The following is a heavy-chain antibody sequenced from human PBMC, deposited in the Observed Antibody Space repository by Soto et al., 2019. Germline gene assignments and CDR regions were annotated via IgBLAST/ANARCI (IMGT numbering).Heavy chain of an antibody. Sequence: QVQLQESGPGLVKPSQTLSLTCTVSGGSISSGDYYWSWIRQPPGKGLEWIGYIYYSGSTYYNPSLKSRVIISVDMSKNQFSLKMRSVTAADTAVYSCARGRGLEWHFDYWGQGTLVTVSS. D-gene: IGHD3-3*01. V-gene: IGHV4-30-4*01. J-gene: IGHJ4*02. CDR2: IYYSGST. CDR1: GGSISSGDYY. CDR3: ARGRGLEWHFDY.